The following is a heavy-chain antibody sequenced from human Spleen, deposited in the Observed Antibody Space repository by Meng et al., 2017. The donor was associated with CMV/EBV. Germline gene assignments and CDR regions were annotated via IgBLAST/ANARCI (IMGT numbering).Heavy chain of an antibody. J-gene: IGHJ6*02. CDR3: AKEGTIFGVVIIPAYGMDV. Sequence: GESLKISCAASGFTFSSYEMNWVRHAPGKGLEWVSAISGSGGSTYYADSVKGRFTISRDNSKNTLYLQMNSLRAEDTAVYYCAKEGTIFGVVIIPAYGMDVWGQGTTVTVSS. CDR2: ISGSGGST. V-gene: IGHV3-23*01. CDR1: GFTFSSYE. D-gene: IGHD3-3*01.